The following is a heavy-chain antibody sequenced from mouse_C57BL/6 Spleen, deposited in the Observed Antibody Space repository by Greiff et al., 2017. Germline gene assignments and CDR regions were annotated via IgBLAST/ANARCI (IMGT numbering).Heavy chain of an antibody. V-gene: IGHV1-18*01. CDR3: ARPTVVAPYAMDD. Sequence: VQLQQSGPELVKPGASVKIPCKASGYTFTDYNMDWVKQSHGKSLEWIGDINPNNGGTIYNQKFKGKATLTVDKSSSTAYMELRSLTSEDTAVYYCARPTVVAPYAMDDWGKGTSVTVSS. CDR1: GYTFTDYN. D-gene: IGHD1-1*01. CDR2: INPNNGGT. J-gene: IGHJ4*01.